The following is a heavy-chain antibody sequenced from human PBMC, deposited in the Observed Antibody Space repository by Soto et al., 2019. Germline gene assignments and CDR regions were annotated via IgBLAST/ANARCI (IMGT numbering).Heavy chain of an antibody. Sequence: EVQLVESGGGLIQPGGSLRVSCAASGFTVSRSYMSWVRQAPGKGLEWVSAIYSGGSTNYADSVKGRFTISRDNSKNTLYLQMNSLRVEDTAVYYCARDTYYYDSSGQPYWGQGTLVTVSS. D-gene: IGHD3-22*01. V-gene: IGHV3-53*01. CDR3: ARDTYYYDSSGQPY. CDR1: GFTVSRSY. CDR2: IYSGGST. J-gene: IGHJ4*02.